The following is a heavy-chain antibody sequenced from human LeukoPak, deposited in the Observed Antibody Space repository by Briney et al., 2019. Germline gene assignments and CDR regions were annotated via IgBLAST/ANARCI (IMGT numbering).Heavy chain of an antibody. D-gene: IGHD3-22*01. J-gene: IGHJ4*02. Sequence: ASVKVSCKASGYTFTSYGISWVRQAPGQGLEWMGWISAYNGNTNYAQKFQGRVTMTEDTSTDTAYMELSSLRSEDTAVYYCATVGNYYDSSGYYVYWGQGTLVTVSS. CDR2: ISAYNGNT. V-gene: IGHV1-18*01. CDR3: ATVGNYYDSSGYYVY. CDR1: GYTFTSYG.